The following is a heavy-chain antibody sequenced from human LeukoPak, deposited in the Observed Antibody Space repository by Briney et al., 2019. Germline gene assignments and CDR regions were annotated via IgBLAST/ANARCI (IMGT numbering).Heavy chain of an antibody. CDR2: ISGSGGST. J-gene: IGHJ6*03. Sequence: GGTLRLSCAASGFTFSSYGMSWVRQTPGKGLEWVSAISGSGGSTYYADSVKGRFTISRDNAKNSLYLQMNSLRAEDTAVYYCAKDGDGYGHYYYYYMDVWGKGTTVTISS. D-gene: IGHD5-24*01. CDR1: GFTFSSYG. CDR3: AKDGDGYGHYYYYYMDV. V-gene: IGHV3-23*01.